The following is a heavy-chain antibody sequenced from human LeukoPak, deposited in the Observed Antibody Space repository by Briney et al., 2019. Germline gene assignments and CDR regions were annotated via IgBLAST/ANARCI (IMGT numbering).Heavy chain of an antibody. CDR2: INWNGGST. J-gene: IGHJ6*03. V-gene: IGHV3-20*04. D-gene: IGHD1-20*01. Sequence: GSLRLSCAASGFTFDDYGMSWVRQAPGKGLEWVSGINWNGGSTGYADSVKGRFTISRDNAKNSLYLQMNSLRAEDTALYYCARSNWNYYYYYMDVWGKGTTVTVSS. CDR3: ARSNWNYYYYYMDV. CDR1: GFTFDDYG.